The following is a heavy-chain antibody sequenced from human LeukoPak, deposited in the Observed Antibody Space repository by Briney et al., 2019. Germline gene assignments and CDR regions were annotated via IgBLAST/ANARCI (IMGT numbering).Heavy chain of an antibody. D-gene: IGHD3-9*01. CDR1: GFTFSSYD. CDR3: ARGNILTGYDC. Sequence: QPGGSLRLSCAASGFTFSSYDMHWVRQATGKGLEWVSAIGIAGHTYYSGSVKGRFTISREDAKNFLYLQMNSLRAGDTAVYYCARGNILTGYDCWGQGTLVTVSS. J-gene: IGHJ4*02. CDR2: IGIAGHT. V-gene: IGHV3-13*04.